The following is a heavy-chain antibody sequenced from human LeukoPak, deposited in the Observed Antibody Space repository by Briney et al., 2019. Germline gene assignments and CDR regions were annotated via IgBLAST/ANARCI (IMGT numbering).Heavy chain of an antibody. CDR3: AGARYSSSSHAFDY. V-gene: IGHV4-30-2*01. Sequence: SQTLSLTCTVSGGSISSGGYYWSWIRQPPGKGLEWIGYIYHSGSTYYNPSLKSRVTISVDRSKNQFSLKLSSVTAADTAVYYCAGARYSSSSHAFDYWGQGTLVTVSS. CDR2: IYHSGST. J-gene: IGHJ4*02. D-gene: IGHD6-6*01. CDR1: GGSISSGGYY.